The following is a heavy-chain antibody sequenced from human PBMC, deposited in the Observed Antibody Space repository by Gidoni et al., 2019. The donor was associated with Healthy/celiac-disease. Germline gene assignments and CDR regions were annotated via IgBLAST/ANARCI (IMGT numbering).Heavy chain of an antibody. CDR1: GFPFSSYG. V-gene: IGHV3-30*03. D-gene: IGHD3-3*01. J-gene: IGHJ3*02. Sequence: QVQLVESGGGVVQPGRSLRLSCAASGFPFSSYGLHWFRQAPGKGLEWVAVISYDGSNKYYADSVKGRFTISRDNSKNTLYLQMNSLRAEDTAVYYCVHISPTMTYYDFWSGLDAFDIWGQGTMVTVSS. CDR2: ISYDGSNK. CDR3: VHISPTMTYYDFWSGLDAFDI.